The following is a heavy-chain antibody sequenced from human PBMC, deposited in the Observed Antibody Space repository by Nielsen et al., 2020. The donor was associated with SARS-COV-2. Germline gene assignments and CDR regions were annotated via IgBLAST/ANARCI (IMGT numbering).Heavy chain of an antibody. CDR3: ARGSVVVVAATQNWFDP. CDR1: GYTFTSYY. D-gene: IGHD2-15*01. CDR2: INPSGGST. Sequence: ASVKVSCKASGYTFTSYYMHWVRQAPGQGLEWMGIINPSGGSTSYAQKFQGRVTMTRDTSTSTVYMELSSLRSEDTAVYYCARGSVVVVAATQNWFDPWGQGTLVTVSS. J-gene: IGHJ5*02. V-gene: IGHV1-46*01.